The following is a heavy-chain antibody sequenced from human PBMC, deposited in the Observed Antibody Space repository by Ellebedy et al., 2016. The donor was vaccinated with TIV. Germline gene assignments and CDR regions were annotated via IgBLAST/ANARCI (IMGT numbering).Heavy chain of an antibody. J-gene: IGHJ4*02. CDR2: MNPNSGST. CDR1: GYTFTSYD. V-gene: IGHV1-8*01. Sequence: ASVKVSXXASGYTFTSYDINWVRQATGQGLEWMGWMNPNSGSTGYAQKFQGRVTMTRNTSISTAYMELSSLRSENTAVYYCAREYYYDISGYYVYWGQGTLVTVSS. CDR3: AREYYYDISGYYVY. D-gene: IGHD3-22*01.